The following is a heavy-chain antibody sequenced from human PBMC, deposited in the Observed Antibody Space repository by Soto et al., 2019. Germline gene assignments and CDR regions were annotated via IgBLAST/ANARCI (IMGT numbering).Heavy chain of an antibody. CDR1: GYTFTSHA. V-gene: IGHV1-3*04. Sequence: QAQLVQSGAEVKKPGASVKVSCKASGYTFTSHAIHWVRQAPGQRLEWMGWINTGNGNTKYSQKFQGRVTFASDIFAATAYMEVSGLRSAATAVYYCASDTGDSGHGYGMDVLGQGTTVTVSS. J-gene: IGHJ6*02. CDR2: INTGNGNT. D-gene: IGHD5-12*01. CDR3: ASDTGDSGHGYGMDV.